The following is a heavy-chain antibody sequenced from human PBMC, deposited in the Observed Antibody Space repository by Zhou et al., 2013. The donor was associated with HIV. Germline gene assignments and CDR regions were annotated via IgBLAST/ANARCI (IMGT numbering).Heavy chain of an antibody. J-gene: IGHJ4*02. Sequence: QLNLEQSGAEVKKPGASVKVSCKASGYNFNSYGITWVRQAPGQRLEWLGWINSGKGNTKYAKQFQERVTLTRDASASTAYMELNSLRSEDTAFYYCAREAFWSGPIDSWGQGSLVTVSS. CDR1: GYNFNSYG. CDR3: AREAFWSGPIDS. D-gene: IGHD3-3*01. CDR2: INSGKGNT. V-gene: IGHV1-3*01.